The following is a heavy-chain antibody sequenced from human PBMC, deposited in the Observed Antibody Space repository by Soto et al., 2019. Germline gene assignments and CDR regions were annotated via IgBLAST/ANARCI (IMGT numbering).Heavy chain of an antibody. D-gene: IGHD6-13*01. Sequence: QGQLVESGGGLVKPGGSLRLSCAASEITFTDFYMSWIRQAPGRGLEWISYISNTGSTKYYADSVKGRFTIYRDNAKNSLYMEMNSLKAEDTAVYFCATAGGIEAAGYWFDPWGQGTLVTVSS. CDR2: ISNTGSTK. V-gene: IGHV3-11*01. J-gene: IGHJ5*02. CDR3: ATAGGIEAAGYWFDP. CDR1: EITFTDFY.